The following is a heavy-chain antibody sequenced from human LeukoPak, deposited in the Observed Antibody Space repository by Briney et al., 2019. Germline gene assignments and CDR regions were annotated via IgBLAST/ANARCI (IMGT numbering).Heavy chain of an antibody. J-gene: IGHJ4*02. V-gene: IGHV3-30-3*01. D-gene: IGHD3-22*01. Sequence: GRSLRLSCAASGFTFSSYAMHWVRQAPGKGLEWVAVISYDGSNKYYADSVKGRFTISRDNSKNTLYLQMNSPRAEDTAVYYCARDSDYYDSSGYFDYWGQGTLVTVSS. CDR1: GFTFSSYA. CDR2: ISYDGSNK. CDR3: ARDSDYYDSSGYFDY.